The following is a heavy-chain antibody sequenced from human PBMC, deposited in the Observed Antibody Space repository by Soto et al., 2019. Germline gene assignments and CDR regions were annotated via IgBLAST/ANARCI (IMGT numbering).Heavy chain of an antibody. V-gene: IGHV1-18*01. CDR2: ISAYNGDT. CDR1: GYTFTSYG. Sequence: ASVKVSCNASGYTFTSYGISWVRQAHGQGLEWMGWISAYNGDTNYAQKLQGRVTMTTDTSTSTAYMELSSLRSEDTAVYYCARGPRRYSSSSLVDYWVQGTLVTGSS. D-gene: IGHD6-6*01. CDR3: ARGPRRYSSSSLVDY. J-gene: IGHJ4*02.